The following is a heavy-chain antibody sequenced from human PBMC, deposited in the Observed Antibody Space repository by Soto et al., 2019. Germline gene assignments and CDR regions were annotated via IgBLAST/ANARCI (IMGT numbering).Heavy chain of an antibody. V-gene: IGHV6-1*01. CDR2: TYYRSKWYN. J-gene: IGHJ4*02. D-gene: IGHD3-16*01. CDR3: PREFPYYESSDRYFDY. Sequence: SQTLSLTCSISVDSVSSNSDAWNWSRQSPSRGLEWLGRTYYRSKWYNDYAVSVKSRITVTPDTSKNQFSLHLNSVTPEDTAVYYCPREFPYYESSDRYFDYWAQAALLTAS. CDR1: VDSVSSNSDA.